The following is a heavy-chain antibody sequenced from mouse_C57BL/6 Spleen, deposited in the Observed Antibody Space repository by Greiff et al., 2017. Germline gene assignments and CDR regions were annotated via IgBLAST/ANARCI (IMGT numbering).Heavy chain of an antibody. J-gene: IGHJ4*01. CDR3: ARKRVWYYGSSYYAMDY. V-gene: IGHV2-2*01. Sequence: QVQLKESGPGLVQPSQSLSITCTVSGFSLTSYGVHWVRQSPGKGLEWLGVLWSGGSTDYNAAFISRLSISKDNSKSQVFFKINSLQADDTAIYYWARKRVWYYGSSYYAMDYWGQGTSVTVSS. D-gene: IGHD1-1*01. CDR2: LWSGGST. CDR1: GFSLTSYG.